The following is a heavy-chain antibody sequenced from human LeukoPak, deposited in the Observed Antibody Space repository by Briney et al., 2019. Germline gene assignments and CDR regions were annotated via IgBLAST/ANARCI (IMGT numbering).Heavy chain of an antibody. D-gene: IGHD5-18*01. V-gene: IGHV4-34*01. CDR3: ARGVGLTAIKT. J-gene: IGHJ4*02. CDR2: INHSGST. CDR1: GGSFSGYY. Sequence: PSETLSLTCAVYGGSFSGYYWSWIRQPPGKGLEWIGEINHSGSTNYNPSLKSRVTISVDTSKNQFSLKLSSVTAADTAVYYCARGVGLTAIKTWGQGTLVTVSS.